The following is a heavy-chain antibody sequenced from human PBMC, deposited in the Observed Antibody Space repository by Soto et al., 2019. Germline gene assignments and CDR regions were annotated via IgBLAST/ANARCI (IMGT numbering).Heavy chain of an antibody. Sequence: PSETLSLTCAVYGGSFSGYYWSWIRQPPGKGLEWIGEINHSGSTNYNPSLKSRVTISVDTSKNQFSLKLSSVTAPDTAVYYCARDGGYSYGYSPGYYYGMDVWGQGTTVTV. J-gene: IGHJ6*02. D-gene: IGHD5-18*01. V-gene: IGHV4-34*01. CDR3: ARDGGYSYGYSPGYYYGMDV. CDR2: INHSGST. CDR1: GGSFSGYY.